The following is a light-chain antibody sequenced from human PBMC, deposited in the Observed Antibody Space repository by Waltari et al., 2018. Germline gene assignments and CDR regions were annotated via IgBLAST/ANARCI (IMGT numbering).Light chain of an antibody. J-gene: IGKJ1*01. CDR2: GMV. Sequence: SCRASANVPAGYVAWYQQKPVQSPRLLMYGMVNRAAGIPDRFSCSESGTDFTLIVSRLEPEDFAVYYCHQYGSLPWTFGQGTRVDIK. V-gene: IGKV3-20*01. CDR3: HQYGSLPWT. CDR1: ANVPAGY.